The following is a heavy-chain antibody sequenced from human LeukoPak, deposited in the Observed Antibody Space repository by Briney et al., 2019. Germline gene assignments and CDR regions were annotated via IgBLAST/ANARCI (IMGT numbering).Heavy chain of an antibody. V-gene: IGHV1-46*01. CDR2: IYPRDGST. CDR3: ARGGPNCSGGSCYGAATETDY. CDR1: GYTFTSNY. Sequence: ASVKVSCKASGYTFTSNYIHWVRQAPGQGLEWMGMIYPRDGSTSYAQKFQGRVTMTRDTSTSTVYMELSSLRSEDTAVYYCARGGPNCSGGSCYGAATETDYWGQGTLVTVSS. D-gene: IGHD2-15*01. J-gene: IGHJ4*02.